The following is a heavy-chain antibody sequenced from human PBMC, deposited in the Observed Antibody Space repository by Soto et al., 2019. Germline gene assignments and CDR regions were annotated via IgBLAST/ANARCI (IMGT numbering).Heavy chain of an antibody. CDR3: ARDVYDYIWGSYRSKAFDY. CDR2: ISAYNGNT. D-gene: IGHD3-16*02. J-gene: IGHJ4*02. Sequence: QVQLVQSGAEVKKPGASVKVSCKASGYTFTSYGISWVRQAPGQGLEWMGWISAYNGNTNYAQKLQGRVTMTTDTSKSTAYMELRSLRSDDTAVYYCARDVYDYIWGSYRSKAFDYWGQGTLVTVSS. V-gene: IGHV1-18*01. CDR1: GYTFTSYG.